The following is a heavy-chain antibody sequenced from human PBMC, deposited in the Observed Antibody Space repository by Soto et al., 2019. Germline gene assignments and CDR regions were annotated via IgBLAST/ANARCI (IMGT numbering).Heavy chain of an antibody. J-gene: IGHJ3*02. CDR2: IYYSGST. CDR1: GGSISSGGYY. CDR3: ARDYYDSSGYYYDAFDI. D-gene: IGHD3-22*01. Sequence: PSETLSLTCTVSGGSISSGGYYWSWIRQHPGKGLEWIGYIYYSGSTYYNPSLKSRVTISVDTSKNQFSLKLSSVTAADTAVYYCARDYYDSSGYYYDAFDIWGQGTMVTVSS. V-gene: IGHV4-31*03.